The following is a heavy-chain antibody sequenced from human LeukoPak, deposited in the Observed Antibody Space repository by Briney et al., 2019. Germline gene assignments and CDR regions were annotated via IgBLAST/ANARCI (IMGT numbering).Heavy chain of an antibody. D-gene: IGHD3-10*01. Sequence: GGSLRLSCAASGFTFSSYAMSWVRQAPGKGLEWVSAISGSGGSTYYADSVKGRFTISRDNSKNTLYLQMNSLRAEDTAVYYCAKVGNQGRGAQIDYWGQGTLVTVSS. V-gene: IGHV3-23*01. CDR2: ISGSGGST. J-gene: IGHJ4*02. CDR3: AKVGNQGRGAQIDY. CDR1: GFTFSSYA.